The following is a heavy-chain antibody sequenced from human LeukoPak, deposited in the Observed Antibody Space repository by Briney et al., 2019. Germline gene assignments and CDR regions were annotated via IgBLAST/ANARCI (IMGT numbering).Heavy chain of an antibody. CDR3: AREHLMGSARSGDDY. D-gene: IGHD2-8*01. J-gene: IGHJ4*02. V-gene: IGHV3-30-3*01. Sequence: GGSLRLSCAASGFTFSSYAMHWVRQAPGKGLEWVAAISYDGSNKYYADSVKGRLTISRDNSKNTLYLQMNSLRAEDTAVYYCAREHLMGSARSGDDYWGQGTLVTVSS. CDR2: ISYDGSNK. CDR1: GFTFSSYA.